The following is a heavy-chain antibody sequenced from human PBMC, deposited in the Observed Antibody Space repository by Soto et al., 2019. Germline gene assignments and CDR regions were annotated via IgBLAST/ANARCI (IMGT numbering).Heavy chain of an antibody. CDR1: GGTFSSYA. D-gene: IGHD3-3*01. CDR2: IVPIFGTA. J-gene: IGHJ4*02. CDR3: ARGGDFWSGYPPYYFDY. V-gene: IGHV1-69*13. Sequence: ASVKVSCKASGGTFSSYAISWVRQAPGQGLEWMGGIVPIFGTANYAQKFQGRVTITADESTSTAYMELSSLRSEDTAVYYCARGGDFWSGYPPYYFDYWGRGTLVTVSS.